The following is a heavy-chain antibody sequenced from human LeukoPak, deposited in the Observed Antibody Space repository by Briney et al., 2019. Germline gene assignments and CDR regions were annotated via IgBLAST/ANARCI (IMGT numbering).Heavy chain of an antibody. Sequence: GGSLRLSCAASGFTFSSYAMSWVRQAPGKGLEWVSAISGSGGSTSYADSVKGRFTISRDNSKNTLYLQMSSLRAEDTAVYYCAKRVQYDDSHYCIFDYWGQGTLVTVSS. CDR3: AKRVQYDDSHYCIFDY. V-gene: IGHV3-23*01. CDR1: GFTFSSYA. CDR2: ISGSGGST. J-gene: IGHJ4*02. D-gene: IGHD3-22*01.